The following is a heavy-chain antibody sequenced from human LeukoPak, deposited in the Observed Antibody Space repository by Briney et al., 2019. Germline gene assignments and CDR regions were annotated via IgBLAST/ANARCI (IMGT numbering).Heavy chain of an antibody. Sequence: GASVKVSCKASGGTFSSYAISWVRQAPGQGLEWMGGIIPIFGTANYAQKFQGRVTITADESTSTAYMELSSLRSEDTAVYYCATDMTTVAALGAFDIWGQGTMVTVSS. J-gene: IGHJ3*02. D-gene: IGHD4-23*01. CDR3: ATDMTTVAALGAFDI. CDR1: GGTFSSYA. V-gene: IGHV1-69*13. CDR2: IIPIFGTA.